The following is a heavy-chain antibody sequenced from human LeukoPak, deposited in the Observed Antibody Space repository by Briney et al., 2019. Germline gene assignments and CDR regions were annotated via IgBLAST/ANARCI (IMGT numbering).Heavy chain of an antibody. CDR1: GYTFPDCS. CDR2: INPNSGGT. V-gene: IGHV1-2*02. J-gene: IGHJ4*02. CDR3: ARGRAGYYFDS. Sequence: ASVKVSCKASGYTFPDCSMHWVRQAPGQGLEWMGWINPNSGGTSYAQKFQGRVTMTRDTSVTTAYMDLGRLRSDDTAVYYCARGRAGYYFDSWGEGTLVTVSS.